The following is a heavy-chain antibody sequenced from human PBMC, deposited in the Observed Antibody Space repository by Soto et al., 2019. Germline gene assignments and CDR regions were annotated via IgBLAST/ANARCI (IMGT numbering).Heavy chain of an antibody. V-gene: IGHV1-2*02. Sequence: GASVKVSCKASGYTFTGYYMHWVRQAPGQGLEWMGWINPNSGGTNYAQKFQGRVTMTRDTSISTAYMELSRLRSDDTAVYYCARERVDMGSYGMDVWGQGTTVTVSS. CDR1: GYTFTGYY. J-gene: IGHJ6*02. CDR2: INPNSGGT. D-gene: IGHD5-12*01. CDR3: ARERVDMGSYGMDV.